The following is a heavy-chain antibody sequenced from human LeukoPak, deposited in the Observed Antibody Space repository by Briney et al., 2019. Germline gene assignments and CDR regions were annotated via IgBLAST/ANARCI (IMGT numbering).Heavy chain of an antibody. Sequence: GGSLRLSCQASGFTFYMYAMSWVRQAPGKGLEWVASMCGTSGCTFYPDSVKGRFTISRDNSKNVLYLRMNSLTTEDTAIYYCAKDRPNFHENSGHYYRRDGDSWGQGTLVTVSS. CDR2: MCGTSGCT. V-gene: IGHV3-23*01. CDR1: GFTFYMYA. J-gene: IGHJ5*01. D-gene: IGHD3-22*01. CDR3: AKDRPNFHENSGHYYRRDGDS.